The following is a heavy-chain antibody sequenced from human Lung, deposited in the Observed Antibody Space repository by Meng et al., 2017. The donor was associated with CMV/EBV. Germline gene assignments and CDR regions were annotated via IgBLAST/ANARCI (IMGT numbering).Heavy chain of an antibody. D-gene: IGHD2-2*01. CDR1: GFTFSSYS. Sequence: GGSLRLXCAASGFTFSSYSMNWVRQAPGKGLEWVSSISSSSSYIYYADSVKGRFTISRDNAKNSLYLQMNSLRAEDTAVYYCARDVVRYCSSTSCYGPPKQPLVVDDDXRQGXLVTVSS. J-gene: IGHJ1*01. CDR2: ISSSSSYI. V-gene: IGHV3-21*01. CDR3: ARDVVRYCSSTSCYGPPKQPLVVDDD.